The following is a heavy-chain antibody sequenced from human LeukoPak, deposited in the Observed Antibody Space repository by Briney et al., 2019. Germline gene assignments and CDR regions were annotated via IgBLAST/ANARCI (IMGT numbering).Heavy chain of an antibody. J-gene: IGHJ4*02. CDR3: ARDDYYGSGSYCSFDY. D-gene: IGHD3-10*01. CDR2: ISYDGSKK. Sequence: GGSLRLSCAASGFTFSRYGTHWVRQAPGKGLEWVAVISYDGSKKDYADSVKGRFTISRDNSKNTLYLQMNSLRAEDTAVYYCARDDYYGSGSYCSFDYWGQGTLVTVSS. CDR1: GFTFSRYG. V-gene: IGHV3-30*03.